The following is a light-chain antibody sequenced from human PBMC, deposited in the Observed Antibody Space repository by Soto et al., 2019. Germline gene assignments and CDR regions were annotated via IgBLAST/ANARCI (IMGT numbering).Light chain of an antibody. CDR1: SSDVGTYKY. Sequence: QSALTQPPSASGSPGQSVTISCTGTSSDVGTYKYVSWYQQHPGKAPKLMIYEVSKRPSGVPDRFSGSKSGNTASLTVSGLQAEDEADYYCSSYTSSSTYVFGTGTKVTV. V-gene: IGLV2-8*01. J-gene: IGLJ1*01. CDR3: SSYTSSSTYV. CDR2: EVS.